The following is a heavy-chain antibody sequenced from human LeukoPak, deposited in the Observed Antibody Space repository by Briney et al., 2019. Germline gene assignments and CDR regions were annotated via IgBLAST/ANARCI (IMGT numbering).Heavy chain of an antibody. CDR2: INHSGST. Sequence: SETLSLTCAVYGGSFSNYYWSWIRQPPGKGLEWIGEINHSGSTNYNPSLKSRVTISVDTSKKQFSLKLSSVTAADTAVYYCAREVVVVPAAIAPGEYDYWGQGTLVTVFS. CDR3: AREVVVVPAAIAPGEYDY. CDR1: GGSFSNYY. D-gene: IGHD2-2*01. J-gene: IGHJ4*02. V-gene: IGHV4-34*01.